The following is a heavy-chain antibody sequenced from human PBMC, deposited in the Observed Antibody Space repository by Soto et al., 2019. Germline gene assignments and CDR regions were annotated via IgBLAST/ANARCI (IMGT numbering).Heavy chain of an antibody. J-gene: IGHJ4*02. D-gene: IGHD4-17*01. Sequence: SETRSLTCTVSGGSVTTGSYYWSWIRQPPGKTLEWIGYIYYSGSTNYNPSLKSRATIYTDTSGRHFSLNLTSVTADDTAVYFCAKRDYAFDSWGQGTLVTVSS. CDR2: IYYSGST. V-gene: IGHV4-61*01. CDR3: AKRDYAFDS. CDR1: GGSVTTGSYY.